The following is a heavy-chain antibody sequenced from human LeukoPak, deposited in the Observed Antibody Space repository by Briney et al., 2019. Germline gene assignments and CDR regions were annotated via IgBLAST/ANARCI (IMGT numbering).Heavy chain of an antibody. V-gene: IGHV3-33*03. CDR1: GLTFSNYG. J-gene: IGHJ4*02. Sequence: GGSLRLSCAASGLTFSNYGMHWVRQTPGKGLDWVAVIWHDGSIKYYADSVRGRFTISRDNSMNTVYLQMNSLRVEDTAVYYCAKVRQFTAATGTGLDYWGQGTLVTASS. CDR3: AKVRQFTAATGTGLDY. CDR2: IWHDGSIK. D-gene: IGHD6-13*01.